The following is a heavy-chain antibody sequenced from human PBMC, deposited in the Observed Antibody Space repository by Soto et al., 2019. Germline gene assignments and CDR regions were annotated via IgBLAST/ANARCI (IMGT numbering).Heavy chain of an antibody. CDR1: GFTFSSYA. CDR3: AKVQRSMIVVALDAFDV. CDR2: ISGNGGRT. Sequence: EVQLLESGGGLVQPGGSLRLSCAASGFTFSSYAMKWVRQAPGKGLEWVSGISGNGGRTYYADSVKGRFTISRDNSKKMVYLQMNSLRAEDTAKYYCAKVQRSMIVVALDAFDVWGQGAMVTVSS. V-gene: IGHV3-23*01. D-gene: IGHD3-22*01. J-gene: IGHJ3*01.